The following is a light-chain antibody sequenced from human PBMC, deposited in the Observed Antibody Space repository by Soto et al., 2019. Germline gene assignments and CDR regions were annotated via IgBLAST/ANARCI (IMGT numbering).Light chain of an antibody. CDR1: QGITNN. CDR2: DTS. Sequence: IEMTQSPAAVSSSVGDRATITCRASQGITNNLVWFQQKPGKLPERLIYDTSSLQSGAPARISGSGSGTEFTLTISSLQPEDSATYYCLQYDVYPWTFGQGTKVEIK. CDR3: LQYDVYPWT. J-gene: IGKJ1*01. V-gene: IGKV1-17*03.